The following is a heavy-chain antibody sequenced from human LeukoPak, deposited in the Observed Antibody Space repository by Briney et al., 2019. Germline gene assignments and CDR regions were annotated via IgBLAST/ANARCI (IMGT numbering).Heavy chain of an antibody. V-gene: IGHV1-18*01. CDR3: ARDLTSLRTSPYYFDY. CDR2: ISAYNGNT. D-gene: IGHD3-16*01. Sequence: ASVKVSCKASGYTFTTYGISWVRQAPGQGLEWMGWISAYNGNTNYAQKLQGRVTMTTDTSTNTAYMELRSLRSDDTAVYYCARDLTSLRTSPYYFDYWGQGTLVTVSS. J-gene: IGHJ4*02. CDR1: GYTFTTYG.